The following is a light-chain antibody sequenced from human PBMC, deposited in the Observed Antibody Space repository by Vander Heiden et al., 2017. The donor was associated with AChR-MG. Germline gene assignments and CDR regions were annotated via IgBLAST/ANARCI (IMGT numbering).Light chain of an antibody. Sequence: ENVLTQSPGTLSLSPGERATLSCRASQSVSSSYLAWYQQKPGQAPRLLIYGASSRATGIPDRFSGSGSGTDFTLTISRLEPEDFAVYYCQQYGSTSTFGQGTTVEIK. CDR1: QSVSSSY. CDR3: QQYGSTST. CDR2: GAS. V-gene: IGKV3-20*01. J-gene: IGKJ1*01.